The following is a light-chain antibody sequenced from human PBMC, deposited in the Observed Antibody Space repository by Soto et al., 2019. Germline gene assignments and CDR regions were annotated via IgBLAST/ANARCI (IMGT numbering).Light chain of an antibody. CDR3: QQRSDWPST. V-gene: IGKV3-11*01. CDR1: QSVGTY. J-gene: IGKJ4*01. CDR2: DSS. Sequence: EIVLTQSPATLSLSPGERATLSCTASQSVGTYFAWYQQKPGQAPRLLIYDSSNRATGIPARCSGSGSGTDFTLTISSLEPEDFAVYYCQQRSDWPSTFGGGTKVEIK.